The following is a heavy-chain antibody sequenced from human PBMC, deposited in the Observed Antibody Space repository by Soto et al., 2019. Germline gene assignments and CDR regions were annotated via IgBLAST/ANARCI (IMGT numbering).Heavy chain of an antibody. Sequence: VASVKVSCKASGYTFTSYGISWVRQAPGQGLEWMGWISAYNGNTNYAQKLQGRVTMTTDTSTSTAYMELRSLRSDDTAVYYCAREAPRYYYYDSSGYYPLPLYGMDVWGQGTTVTVSS. CDR3: AREAPRYYYYDSSGYYPLPLYGMDV. D-gene: IGHD3-22*01. CDR1: GYTFTSYG. CDR2: ISAYNGNT. J-gene: IGHJ6*02. V-gene: IGHV1-18*01.